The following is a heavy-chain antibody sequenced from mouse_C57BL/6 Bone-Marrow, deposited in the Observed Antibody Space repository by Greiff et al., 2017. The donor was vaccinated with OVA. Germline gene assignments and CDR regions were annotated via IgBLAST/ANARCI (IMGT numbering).Heavy chain of an antibody. J-gene: IGHJ4*01. V-gene: IGHV5-12*01. CDR1: GFTFSDYY. D-gene: IGHD1-1*01. Sequence: EVMLVESGGGLVQPGGSLKLSCAASGFTFSDYYMYWVRQTPEKRLEWVAYISNGGGSTYYPDTVKGRFTISRDNAKNTLSLQMSRLKAEDTAMYYCARRFITTVVAHYYAMDYWGQGTSVTVSS. CDR3: ARRFITTVVAHYYAMDY. CDR2: ISNGGGST.